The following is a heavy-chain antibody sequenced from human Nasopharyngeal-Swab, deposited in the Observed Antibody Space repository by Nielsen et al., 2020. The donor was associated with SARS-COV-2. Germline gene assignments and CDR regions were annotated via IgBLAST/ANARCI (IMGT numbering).Heavy chain of an antibody. J-gene: IGHJ4*02. CDR2: IKQDGSDK. D-gene: IGHD2-8*02. CDR3: AGGTGWVFNC. V-gene: IGHV3-7*01. Sequence: GESLKISCAASGFTLSTYWMNWGRQTPGKGLEWVANIKQDGSDKRYVDSVKGRFTISRDNAKNSLYLQMNSLRAEDTAVYYCAGGTGWVFNCWGQGTLVTVSS. CDR1: GFTLSTYW.